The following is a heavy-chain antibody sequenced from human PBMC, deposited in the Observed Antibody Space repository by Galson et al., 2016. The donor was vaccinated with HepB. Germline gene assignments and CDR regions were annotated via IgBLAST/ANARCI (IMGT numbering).Heavy chain of an antibody. CDR2: IDGPTPNT. D-gene: IGHD6-19*01. J-gene: IGHJ4*02. V-gene: IGHV3-23*01. CDR1: GFTFRNYA. CDR3: TTWLSHHFDY. Sequence: SLRLSCVASGFTFRNYALSWVRRPPGKGLEWVSHIDGPTPNTHHADSVRGRFSIYRDNSRDTLYLQMDSLTAEDSAIYYCTTWLSHHFDYWGQGTRVTVSS.